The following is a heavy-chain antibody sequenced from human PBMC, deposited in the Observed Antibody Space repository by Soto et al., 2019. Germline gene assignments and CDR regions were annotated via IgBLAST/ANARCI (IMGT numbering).Heavy chain of an antibody. Sequence: PSGTLSLTCTVSDGSISNRRYYWAWIRQPPGKGLEWIGSIYHTGNTYYNPSLRSRVTISVDTSKNQFSLKLTSVTAADTAVYYCARDYYDSSDYTTKWLDPRGQGTLVTLSS. CDR1: DGSISNRRYY. D-gene: IGHD3-22*01. V-gene: IGHV4-39*01. CDR3: ARDYYDSSDYTTKWLDP. CDR2: IYHTGNT. J-gene: IGHJ5*02.